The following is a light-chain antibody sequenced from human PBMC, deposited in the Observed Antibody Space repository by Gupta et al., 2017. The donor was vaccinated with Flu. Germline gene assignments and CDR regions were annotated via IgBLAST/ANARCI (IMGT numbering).Light chain of an antibody. CDR2: EAS. CDR3: MQSIQLYT. Sequence: SVTPGQPASISCKSSQSLLYSDGETYLFWYVQKPGQPPHLLIYEASKRCYGVPDRFSGKGSGTDFTLTSSRGEAEDVGVFYCMQSIQLYTFGQGTKLEI. CDR1: QSLLYSDGETY. J-gene: IGKJ2*01. V-gene: IGKV2D-29*01.